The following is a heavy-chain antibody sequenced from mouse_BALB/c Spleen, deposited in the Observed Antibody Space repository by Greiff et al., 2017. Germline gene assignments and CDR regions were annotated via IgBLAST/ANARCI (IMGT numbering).Heavy chain of an antibody. J-gene: IGHJ3*01. CDR1: GYSFTDYY. CDR3: ARSRAWFAY. CDR2: INPSTGGT. V-gene: IGHV1-42*01. Sequence: VQLKESGPELVKTGASVKISCKASGYSFTDYYMHWVKQSPEKSFEWIGEINPSTGGTSYNQKFKGKATLTVDKSSSTAYMQLKSLTSEDSAVYYCARSRAWFAYWGQGTLVTVSA.